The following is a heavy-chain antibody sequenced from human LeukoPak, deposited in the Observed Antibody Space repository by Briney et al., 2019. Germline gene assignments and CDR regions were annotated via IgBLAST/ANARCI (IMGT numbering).Heavy chain of an antibody. CDR1: SDSISSYY. CDR2: IYYSGGT. V-gene: IGHV4-59*01. J-gene: IGHJ4*02. D-gene: IGHD5-18*01. CDR3: ARSGHSYGTYYFDY. Sequence: SETLSLTCTVSSDSISSYYWSWIRQPPGKGLEWIGYIYYSGGTNYNPSLKSRVTISVDTSKNQFSLKLSSVTAADTAVYYGARSGHSYGTYYFDYWGQRSLVTVSS.